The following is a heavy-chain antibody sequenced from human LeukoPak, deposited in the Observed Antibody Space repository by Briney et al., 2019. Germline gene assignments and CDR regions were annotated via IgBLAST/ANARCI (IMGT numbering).Heavy chain of an antibody. J-gene: IGHJ4*02. CDR3: ARELGSSGYYGIDS. D-gene: IGHD3-22*01. Sequence: ASVKVSCKASGYTFTGYYMHWVRQAPGQGLEWMGWINPNSGGTNYAQKFQGRVTMTRDTSITTAYMELSRLRSDDTAVYYCARELGSSGYYGIDSWGQGTLVTVSS. CDR1: GYTFTGYY. CDR2: INPNSGGT. V-gene: IGHV1-2*02.